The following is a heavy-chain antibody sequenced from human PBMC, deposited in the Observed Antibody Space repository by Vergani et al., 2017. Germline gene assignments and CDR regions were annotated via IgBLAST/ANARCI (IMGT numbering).Heavy chain of an antibody. Sequence: EVQLLESGGGLVQPGGSLRLSCAASGFTFSSYAMSWVRQAPGKGLEWVSAISGSGGSTYYADSVKGRFTISRDDSKNTLYLQMNSLRAEDTAVYYCAKDLTMITFGGVEGPGAFDVWGQGTMVTVSS. V-gene: IGHV3-23*01. J-gene: IGHJ3*01. CDR2: ISGSGGST. CDR1: GFTFSSYA. D-gene: IGHD3-16*01. CDR3: AKDLTMITFGGVEGPGAFDV.